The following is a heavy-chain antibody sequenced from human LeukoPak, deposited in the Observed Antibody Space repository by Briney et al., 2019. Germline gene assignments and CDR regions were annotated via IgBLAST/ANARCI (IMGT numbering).Heavy chain of an antibody. Sequence: GGSLRLSCAASGFTFSSYAMSWVRQAPGKGLEWASAISGSGGSTYYADSVKGRFTISRDNSKNTLYLQMNSLRAEDTAVYYCAKGSKLQLWPRTGYFDYWGQGTLVTVSS. D-gene: IGHD5-18*01. V-gene: IGHV3-23*01. CDR1: GFTFSSYA. J-gene: IGHJ4*02. CDR2: ISGSGGST. CDR3: AKGSKLQLWPRTGYFDY.